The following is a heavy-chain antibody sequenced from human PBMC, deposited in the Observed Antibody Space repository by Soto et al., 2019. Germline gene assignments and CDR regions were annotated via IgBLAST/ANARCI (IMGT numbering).Heavy chain of an antibody. CDR1: GFTFISYA. D-gene: IGHD2-15*01. CDR3: AKASDCSGGSCYHPRYYGMDV. V-gene: IGHV3-23*01. CDR2: ISGSGGST. J-gene: IGHJ6*02. Sequence: WGSLRLSCAASGFTFISYAIIFFRHSPLKWLEWVSAISGSGGSTYYADSVKGRFTISRDNSKNTLYLQMNSLRAEDTAVYYCAKASDCSGGSCYHPRYYGMDVWGQGTTVTVSS.